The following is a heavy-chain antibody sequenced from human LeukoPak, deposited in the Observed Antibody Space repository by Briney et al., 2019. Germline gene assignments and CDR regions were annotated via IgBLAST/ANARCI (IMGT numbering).Heavy chain of an antibody. J-gene: IGHJ5*02. D-gene: IGHD2-2*01. CDR2: IYYSGST. CDR3: ARGGDIVVVPAAMVGWFDP. V-gene: IGHV4-59*01. CDR1: GGSFSRYY. Sequence: SGTLSLTCAVYGGSFSRYYWSWIRQPPGKGLEWIGYIYYSGSTNYNPSLKSRVTISVDTSKNQFSLKLSSVTAADTAVYYCARGGDIVVVPAAMVGWFDPWGQGTLVSVSS.